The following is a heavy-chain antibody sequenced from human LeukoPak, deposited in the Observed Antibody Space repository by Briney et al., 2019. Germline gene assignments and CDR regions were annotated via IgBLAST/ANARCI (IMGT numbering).Heavy chain of an antibody. CDR3: TTDYCSGASCRSDH. V-gene: IGHV3-53*01. CDR1: GFTVSSNH. J-gene: IGHJ4*02. Sequence: GGSLRLSCAASGFTVSSNHMSWVRQAPGKGLEWVSFIYNGGSTYYTDSVEGRFTISRDNSKNTLYLQMNSLRAEDTAVYYCTTDYCSGASCRSDHWGQGTLVTVSS. D-gene: IGHD2-15*01. CDR2: IYNGGST.